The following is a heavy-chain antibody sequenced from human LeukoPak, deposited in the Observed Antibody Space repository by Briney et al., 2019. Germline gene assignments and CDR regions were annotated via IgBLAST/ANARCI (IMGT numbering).Heavy chain of an antibody. Sequence: NTGGSLRLSCATSGFTFSDYQMSWIRQAPGKGLEWLSYITGSSDYANYADSVKGRFTISRDNAKDSLYLQMNSLRAEDTAVYYCTRVGYYDFWGQGTMVTVSS. D-gene: IGHD3-10*01. V-gene: IGHV3-11*05. CDR1: GFTFSDYQ. CDR2: ITGSSDYA. J-gene: IGHJ3*01. CDR3: TRVGYYDF.